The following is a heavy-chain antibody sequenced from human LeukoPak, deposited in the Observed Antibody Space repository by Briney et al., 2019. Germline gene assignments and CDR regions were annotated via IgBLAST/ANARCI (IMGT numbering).Heavy chain of an antibody. CDR2: ISSTSSTI. Sequence: GGSVRLSCAASGFTFSSYEMMWVRHARGKGLDWVSYISSTSSTIYYADPVKRQVTISRDNAKNSLYLQMNSLRAEDTAVYYCARNWFDPWGQGTLVTVSS. J-gene: IGHJ5*02. CDR3: ARNWFDP. CDR1: GFTFSSYE. V-gene: IGHV3-48*03.